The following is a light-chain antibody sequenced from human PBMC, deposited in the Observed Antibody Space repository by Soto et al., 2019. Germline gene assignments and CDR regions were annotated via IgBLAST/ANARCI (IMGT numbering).Light chain of an antibody. Sequence: EIVFTQSPGTLSLSPGERATLSCRASQSVSSSYLAWYQQKPGQAPRLLIYGASSRATGIPDRFSGSGSGTDFTLTISRLEPEDFAVYYCQQYGSRITFGQGTRLEIK. V-gene: IGKV3-20*01. CDR1: QSVSSSY. CDR3: QQYGSRIT. CDR2: GAS. J-gene: IGKJ5*01.